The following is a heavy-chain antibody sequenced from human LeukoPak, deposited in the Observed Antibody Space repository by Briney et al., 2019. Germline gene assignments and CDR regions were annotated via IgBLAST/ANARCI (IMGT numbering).Heavy chain of an antibody. CDR2: IYTSGST. V-gene: IGHV4-61*02. Sequence: RPSETLSLTCTVSGGSISSGSYYWSWIRQPAGKGLEWIGRIYTSGSTNYNPSLKSRVTISVDTSKNQFSLNLTSVTAADTAVYYCARIAGGLYFYYYYMDVWGKGTTVTVSS. CDR3: ARIAGGLYFYYYYMDV. CDR1: GGSISSGSYY. D-gene: IGHD3-16*01. J-gene: IGHJ6*03.